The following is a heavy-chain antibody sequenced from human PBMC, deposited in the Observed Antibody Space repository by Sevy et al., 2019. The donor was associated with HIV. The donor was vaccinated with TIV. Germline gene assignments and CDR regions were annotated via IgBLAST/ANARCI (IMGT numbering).Heavy chain of an antibody. V-gene: IGHV1-24*01. Sequence: ASVQVSCKVSGYTLSALSMHWVRQAPGKGLEWVGGFEEDGEIVYAQKFQGRVTMTEDTATDTAYMELSSLRSEDTAVYYCATDIVVGRDYWGQGTLVTVSS. J-gene: IGHJ4*02. CDR2: FEEDGEI. CDR1: GYTLSALS. D-gene: IGHD2-2*01. CDR3: ATDIVVGRDY.